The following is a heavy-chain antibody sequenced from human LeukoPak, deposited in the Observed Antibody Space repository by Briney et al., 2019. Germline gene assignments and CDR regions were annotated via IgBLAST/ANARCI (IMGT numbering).Heavy chain of an antibody. CDR3: ARSPRIAVAGTFDYYYYGMDV. D-gene: IGHD6-19*01. J-gene: IGHJ6*02. CDR2: IYPGDSDT. CDR1: GYSFTSYW. Sequence: GESLKISCKGSGYSFTSYWIGWVRQMPGKGLEWMGIIYPGDSDTRYSPSFQGQVTISADKSISTAYLQWSSLKASDTAMYYCARSPRIAVAGTFDYYYYGMDVWGQGTTVIVSS. V-gene: IGHV5-51*01.